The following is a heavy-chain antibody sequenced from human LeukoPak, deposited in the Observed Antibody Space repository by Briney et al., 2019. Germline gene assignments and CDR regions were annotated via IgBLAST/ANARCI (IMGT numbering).Heavy chain of an antibody. CDR2: IYYSGST. J-gene: IGHJ3*02. CDR3: ARGSSRGGQYCYGSGSYYPPDAFDI. CDR1: GGSISSYY. V-gene: IGHV4-59*12. D-gene: IGHD3-10*01. Sequence: SETLSLTCTVSGGSISSYYWSWIRQPPGKGLEWIGYIYYSGSTNYNPSLKSRVTISVDTSKNQFSLKLSSVTAADTAVYYCARGSSRGGQYCYGSGSYYPPDAFDIWGQGTMVTVSS.